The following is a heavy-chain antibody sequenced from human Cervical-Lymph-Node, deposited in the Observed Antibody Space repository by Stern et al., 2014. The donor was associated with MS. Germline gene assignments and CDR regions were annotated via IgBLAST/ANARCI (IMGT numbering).Heavy chain of an antibody. V-gene: IGHV2-70*01. CDR2: IDWDGDQ. CDR3: ARIPRGVGETYFDY. J-gene: IGHJ4*02. CDR1: GFSLSTSGMC. D-gene: IGHD1-26*01. Sequence: QVTLKESGPALVKPTQTLTLTCAFSGFSLSTSGMCVSWIRQPPGKALEXLALIDWDGDQYYSTSLKTRLTISKDTFKDQVVLTMTNMDPVDTATYYCARIPRGVGETYFDYWGQGIPVTVSS.